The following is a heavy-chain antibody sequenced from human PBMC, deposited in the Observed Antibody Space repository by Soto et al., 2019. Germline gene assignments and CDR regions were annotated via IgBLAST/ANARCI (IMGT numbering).Heavy chain of an antibody. CDR3: ARDYCSGGSCPGALDY. CDR1: GGSISSGGYS. J-gene: IGHJ4*02. V-gene: IGHV4-30-2*01. D-gene: IGHD2-15*01. Sequence: SETLSLTCAVSGGSISSGGYSWSWIRQPPGKGLEWIGYIYHSGSTYYNPSLKSRVTISVDRSKNQFSLKLSSVTAADTAVYYCARDYCSGGSCPGALDYWGQGTLVTVSS. CDR2: IYHSGST.